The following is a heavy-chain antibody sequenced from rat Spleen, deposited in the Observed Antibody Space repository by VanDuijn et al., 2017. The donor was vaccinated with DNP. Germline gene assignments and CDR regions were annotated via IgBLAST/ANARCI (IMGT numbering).Heavy chain of an antibody. Sequence: EVQLVESGGGLVQPGRSMKLSCAASGFTFSNYYMAWVRQAPKTSLEWVATISYDGSDTYYRDSMKGRFTISSDNAKSTLYLQMDSLRSEDTATYYWARGTTTGFDYWGQGTLVTVSS. CDR2: ISYDGSDT. CDR3: ARGTTTGFDY. J-gene: IGHJ3*01. V-gene: IGHV5-7*01. D-gene: IGHD1-10*01. CDR1: GFTFSNYY.